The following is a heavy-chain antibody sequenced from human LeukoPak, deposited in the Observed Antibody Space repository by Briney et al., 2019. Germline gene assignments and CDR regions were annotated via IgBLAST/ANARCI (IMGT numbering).Heavy chain of an antibody. CDR1: GGSISSYY. V-gene: IGHV4-59*01. CDR3: ARVRIMVRGGGMDV. D-gene: IGHD3-10*01. J-gene: IGHJ6*04. Sequence: SETLSLTCTVSGGSISSYYWSWIRQPPGKGLEWIGYIYYSGSTNYNPSLKSRVTISVDTSKNQFSLKLISVTAADTAVYYCARVRIMVRGGGMDVWGKGTTVTVST. CDR2: IYYSGST.